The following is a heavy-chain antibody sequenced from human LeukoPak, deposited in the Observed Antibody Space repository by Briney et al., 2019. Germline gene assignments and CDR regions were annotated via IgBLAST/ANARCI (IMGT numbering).Heavy chain of an antibody. D-gene: IGHD1-20*01. CDR2: MNPNSGNT. Sequence: GASVKVSCKASGYTFTSYGISWVRQATGQGLEWMGWMNPNSGNTGYAQKFQGRVTITRNTSISTAYMELSSLRSEDTAVYYCARGHNWNFDYWGQGTLVTVST. J-gene: IGHJ4*02. CDR1: GYTFTSYG. CDR3: ARGHNWNFDY. V-gene: IGHV1-8*03.